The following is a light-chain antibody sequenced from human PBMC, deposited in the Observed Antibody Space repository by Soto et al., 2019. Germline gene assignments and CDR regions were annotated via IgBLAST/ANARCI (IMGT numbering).Light chain of an antibody. Sequence: EIVMTQSPDTLSVSPGDTATLSCRSSQNIHINLAWYQQEPGQAPTLLIYGVTARAPGVPARFSGSGYGTDFTLTIRSVQSGDFGVFYCQQYEGWPRTFGLGTK. CDR2: GVT. CDR3: QQYEGWPRT. V-gene: IGKV3-15*01. CDR1: QNIHIN. J-gene: IGKJ2*01.